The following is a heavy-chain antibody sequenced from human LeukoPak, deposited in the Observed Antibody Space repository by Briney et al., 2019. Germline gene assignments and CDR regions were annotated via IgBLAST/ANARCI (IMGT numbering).Heavy chain of an antibody. V-gene: IGHV1-2*02. D-gene: IGHD5-12*01. CDR2: VHPDRGDT. CDR3: ARESYHAAGYGSYFDS. J-gene: IGHJ4*02. CDR1: GYTFTGYF. Sequence: ASVKVSCKASGYTFTGYFIHWLRQAPGQGLEYVGWVHPDRGDTRYPQKFQGRVTMTRDTSISTAYMELTSLRSDDTAVYYCARESYHAAGYGSYFDSWGQGTLVTVSS.